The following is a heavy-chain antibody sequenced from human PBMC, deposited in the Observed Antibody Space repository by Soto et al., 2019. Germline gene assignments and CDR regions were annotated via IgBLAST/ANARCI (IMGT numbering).Heavy chain of an antibody. J-gene: IGHJ5*02. CDR1: GASFTAFY. CDR3: RIPGGNRSHSADNNWFDP. Sequence: QVQLQQWGAGLVKPSETLSVTCAVSGASFTAFYWTWIRQPPGKGLEWIGEINHGGRTNYNPSLKSRTTISLDTSKTQFSLTLYSVTAADTAVYYCRIPGGNRSHSADNNWFDPWGQGTLVTVSS. CDR2: INHGGRT. D-gene: IGHD3-16*01. V-gene: IGHV4-34*01.